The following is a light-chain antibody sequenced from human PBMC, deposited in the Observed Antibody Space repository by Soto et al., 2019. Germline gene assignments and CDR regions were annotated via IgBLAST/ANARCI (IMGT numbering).Light chain of an antibody. CDR3: SSYTSSSTLDYV. J-gene: IGLJ1*01. Sequence: QSVLTQPASVSWSPGQSITISCTGTSSDVDGYNYVSWYQQHPGKAPKLMIYDVSNRPSGVSNRFSGSKSGNTASLTISGLQAEDEADYYCSSYTSSSTLDYVFGTGTKVTVL. V-gene: IGLV2-14*01. CDR1: SSDVDGYNY. CDR2: DVS.